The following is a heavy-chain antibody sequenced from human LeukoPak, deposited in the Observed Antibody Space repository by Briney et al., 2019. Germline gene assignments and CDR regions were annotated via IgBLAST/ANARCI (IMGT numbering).Heavy chain of an antibody. D-gene: IGHD6-13*01. Sequence: KPGGSLRLSCAASGFTFSSYSMNWVRQAPGKGLEWVSSISSSSSYIYYADSVKGRFTISRDNAKNTLYLQMNSLRAEDTAVYYCAKDSKFIPAADIRYYYYFHYMDVWGKGTTVTVSS. CDR2: ISSSSSYI. J-gene: IGHJ6*03. CDR1: GFTFSSYS. V-gene: IGHV3-21*01. CDR3: AKDSKFIPAADIRYYYYFHYMDV.